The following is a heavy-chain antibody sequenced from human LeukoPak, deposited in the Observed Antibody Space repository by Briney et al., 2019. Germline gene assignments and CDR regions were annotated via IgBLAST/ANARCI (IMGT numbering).Heavy chain of an antibody. J-gene: IGHJ4*02. Sequence: ASVKVSCKTSGYTFTSYGISWVRQAPGQGLEWMGWISAYNGNTNYAQKLQGRVTMTTDTSTSTAYMELRSLRSDETAAYYCAREGDYDSSGSNFDYWGQGTLVTVSS. D-gene: IGHD3-22*01. V-gene: IGHV1-18*01. CDR3: AREGDYDSSGSNFDY. CDR1: GYTFTSYG. CDR2: ISAYNGNT.